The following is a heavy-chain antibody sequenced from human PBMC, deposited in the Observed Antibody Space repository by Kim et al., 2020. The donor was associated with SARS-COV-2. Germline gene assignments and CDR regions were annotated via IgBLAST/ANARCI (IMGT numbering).Heavy chain of an antibody. CDR3: SRRGGDNGWGDFDL. Sequence: AASMHGRLHIHRDNTANTLYLQMNSLRADDTAVYYCSRRGGDNGWGDFDLWGQGTMVTVSS. J-gene: IGHJ3*01. D-gene: IGHD6-19*01. V-gene: IGHV3-30*07.